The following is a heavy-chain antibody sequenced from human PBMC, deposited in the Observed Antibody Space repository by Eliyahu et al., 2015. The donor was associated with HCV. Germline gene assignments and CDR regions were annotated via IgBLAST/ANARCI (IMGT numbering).Heavy chain of an antibody. D-gene: IGHD3-10*01. Sequence: QLQVQESGPGLVKPSETLSLTCTVSGGSVSSSADHWGWTRQAPGKGLEWIGSIDYSGSTHYSPSLKSRVTISADTSKNQFFLKLSSMTAADTAVYYCARHRGPSGVDKWGQGILVTVSS. V-gene: IGHV4-39*01. J-gene: IGHJ4*02. CDR1: GGSVSSSADH. CDR2: IDYSGST. CDR3: ARHRGPSGVDK.